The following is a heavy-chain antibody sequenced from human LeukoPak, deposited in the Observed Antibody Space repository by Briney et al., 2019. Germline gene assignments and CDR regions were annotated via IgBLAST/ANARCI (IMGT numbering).Heavy chain of an antibody. CDR2: IGSTGSDR. Sequence: GGSLRLSCAASGFSFGSSGINWVRQAPGRGLEWVASIGSTGSDRYYADSVKGRFTISRDNAKNSLYLQINSLRVEDTAVYYRATETIGRHYDYWGQGTLLTVSS. V-gene: IGHV3-21*01. J-gene: IGHJ4*02. CDR1: GFSFGSSG. D-gene: IGHD1-14*01. CDR3: ATETIGRHYDY.